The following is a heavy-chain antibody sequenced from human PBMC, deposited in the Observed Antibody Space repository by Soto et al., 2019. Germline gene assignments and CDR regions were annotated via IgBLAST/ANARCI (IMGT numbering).Heavy chain of an antibody. V-gene: IGHV3-48*03. CDR2: IGTSSTNI. J-gene: IGHJ4*02. CDR1: GFTFSSYE. D-gene: IGHD2-21*01. CDR3: EREDLNCGGDCFAF. Sequence: EVQLVEAGGDLVQPGRSLRLSCAASGFTFSSYEFNWVRQAPGNGLEWISYIGTSSTNIYYADSVKGRFTSSKDNAKNALYLQMTSLRAEDTAIYYCEREDLNCGGDCFAFWGQGTLVTVSS.